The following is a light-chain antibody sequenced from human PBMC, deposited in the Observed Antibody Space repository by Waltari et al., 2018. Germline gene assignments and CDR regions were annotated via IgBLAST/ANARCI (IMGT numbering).Light chain of an antibody. CDR3: QVWEGSSEYAV. CDR1: NIGSRR. Sequence: SYQLTPPRSVSVSPVPTARITCRGDNIGSRRVQWYQQKPPQAPVLVISADSERPSGIPARFAGSNSGNTATLTISGVEAGEEADFYCQVWEGSSEYAVFGGGTRLTVL. CDR2: ADS. J-gene: IGLJ2*01. V-gene: IGLV3-21*01.